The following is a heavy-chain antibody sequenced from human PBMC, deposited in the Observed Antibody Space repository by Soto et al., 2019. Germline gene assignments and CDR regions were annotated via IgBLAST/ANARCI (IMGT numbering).Heavy chain of an antibody. Sequence: WGSLRLSCAASGFTFSSYGMHWVRQAPGKGLEWVAVISYDGSNKYYADSVKGRFTISRDNSKNTLYLQMNSLRAEDTAVYYCENGETYYYDSSGYLGLYWGQGTLVTVSS. CDR3: ENGETYYYDSSGYLGLY. D-gene: IGHD3-22*01. CDR2: ISYDGSNK. J-gene: IGHJ4*02. CDR1: GFTFSSYG. V-gene: IGHV3-30*18.